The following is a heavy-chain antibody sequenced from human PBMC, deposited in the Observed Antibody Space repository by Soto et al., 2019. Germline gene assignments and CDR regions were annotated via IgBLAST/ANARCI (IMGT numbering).Heavy chain of an antibody. CDR3: AKVFCSSGGCLHVGYYSYMDV. D-gene: IGHD2-15*01. CDR1: GFTFNNYA. CDR2: ISGSGST. V-gene: IGHV3-23*01. J-gene: IGHJ6*03. Sequence: QLLESGGGLVQPGGSLRLSCAASGFTFNNYAMTWVRQAPGKGLEWVSTISGSGSTYFADSVKGRFTISRDSSKNTLYLQMNSLRAEDTAVYYCAKVFCSSGGCLHVGYYSYMDVWGKGTTVTVS.